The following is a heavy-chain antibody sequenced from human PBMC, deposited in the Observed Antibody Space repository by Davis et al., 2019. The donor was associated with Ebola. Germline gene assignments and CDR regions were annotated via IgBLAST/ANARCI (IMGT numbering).Heavy chain of an antibody. Sequence: ASVKVSCKASGYTFTSYGISWVRQATGQGLEWMGWMNPNSGNTGYAQKFQGRVTMTRNTSISTAYMELSSLRSEDTAVYYCARGGVAYSDLDYWGQGTLVAVSS. V-gene: IGHV1-8*02. D-gene: IGHD2-21*01. CDR3: ARGGVAYSDLDY. CDR1: GYTFTSYG. J-gene: IGHJ4*02. CDR2: MNPNSGNT.